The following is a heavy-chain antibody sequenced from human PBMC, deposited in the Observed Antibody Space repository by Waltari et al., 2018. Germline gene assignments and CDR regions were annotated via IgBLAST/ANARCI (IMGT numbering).Heavy chain of an antibody. V-gene: IGHV3-23*01. CDR1: GFTFSSYA. Sequence: EVQLLESGGGLVQPGGSLRLSCAASGFTFSSYAMSWVRQAPGKGLEWVSAILGSGGSTYSADSVKGRFTISRDNAKNTLYLQMNSLRADDTAVYYCARDLYDYVWGSYRAYFDYWGQGTLVTVSS. J-gene: IGHJ4*02. D-gene: IGHD3-16*02. CDR3: ARDLYDYVWGSYRAYFDY. CDR2: ILGSGGST.